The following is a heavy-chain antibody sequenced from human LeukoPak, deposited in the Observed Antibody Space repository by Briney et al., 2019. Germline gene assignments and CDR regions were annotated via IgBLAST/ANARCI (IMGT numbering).Heavy chain of an antibody. J-gene: IGHJ4*02. CDR3: ARDGVTYGGPFDY. CDR2: ISYDGSNK. D-gene: IGHD2-21*02. V-gene: IGHV3-30*04. Sequence: GGALRLSCAASGFTVSSYAMHWVRQAPGKGLEWVAVISYDGSNKYYADSVKGRFTISRDNSKNTLYLQMNSLRAEDTAVYYCARDGVTYGGPFDYWGQGTLVTVSS. CDR1: GFTVSSYA.